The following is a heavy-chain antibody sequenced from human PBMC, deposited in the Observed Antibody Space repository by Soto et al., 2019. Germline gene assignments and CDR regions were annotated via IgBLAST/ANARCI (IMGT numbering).Heavy chain of an antibody. CDR2: ISTNKGNT. V-gene: IGHV1-18*01. J-gene: IGHJ4*02. CDR3: APRSPAFDY. Sequence: QVQLVQSGPEVKKPGASVKVSCKTSGYTFTSYGISWVRQAPGQGLEWMGWISTNKGNTNYAQKFQGRVTMTTDTFTSTAYMELRSLRSDDTAVYYCAPRSPAFDYWGQGTLVTVSS. CDR1: GYTFTSYG.